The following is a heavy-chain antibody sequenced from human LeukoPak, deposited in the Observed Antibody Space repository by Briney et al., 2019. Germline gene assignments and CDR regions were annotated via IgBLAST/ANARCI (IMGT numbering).Heavy chain of an antibody. D-gene: IGHD3-22*01. CDR3: ARVPYYFEISGFSFDV. V-gene: IGHV4-39*01. CDR2: IYYTGRT. Sequence: SETLSLTCTVSGDSISRSGYYWGWIRQPPGKGLEWIGNIYYTGRTYYNSSLKSRITISVYTSKNQFSLTLSSVTAADTAVYYCARVPYYFEISGFSFDVWGRGTLVTVSS. J-gene: IGHJ2*01. CDR1: GDSISRSGYY.